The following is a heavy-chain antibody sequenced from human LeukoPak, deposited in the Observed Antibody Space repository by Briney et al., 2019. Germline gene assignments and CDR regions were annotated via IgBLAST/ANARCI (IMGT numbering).Heavy chain of an antibody. D-gene: IGHD3-22*01. Sequence: HPGRSLRLSCAASGFTFDDYAMHWVRQTPGKGLEWVSGITWNSASIGYADSVKGRFTISRDNAKNSLYLQMNSLRAEDTALYYCAKDSGGWGEYDSSGVDYWGQGTLVTVSS. J-gene: IGHJ4*02. V-gene: IGHV3-9*01. CDR2: ITWNSASI. CDR3: AKDSGGWGEYDSSGVDY. CDR1: GFTFDDYA.